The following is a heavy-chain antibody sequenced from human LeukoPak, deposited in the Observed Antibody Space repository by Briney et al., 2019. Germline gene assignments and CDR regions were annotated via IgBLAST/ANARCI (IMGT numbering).Heavy chain of an antibody. CDR2: ISSSSSYI. D-gene: IGHD6-13*01. Sequence: AGGSLRLSCAASGFTFSSYGMHWVRQAPGKGLECVASISSSSSYIYHADSVKGRFTISRDNSKNTLYLQMNSLRAEDTAVYYCAKVRSFIAAADNDYWGQGTLVTVSS. CDR3: AKVRSFIAAADNDY. V-gene: IGHV3-21*04. J-gene: IGHJ4*02. CDR1: GFTFSSYG.